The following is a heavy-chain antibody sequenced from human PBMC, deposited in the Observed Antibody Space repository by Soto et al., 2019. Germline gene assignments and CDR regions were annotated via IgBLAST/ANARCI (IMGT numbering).Heavy chain of an antibody. D-gene: IGHD2-2*01. CDR2: SKSKTDGGTT. CDR1: VSSPSSAC. CDR3: TAVKVVVVLRAGE. V-gene: IGHV3-15*01. Sequence: AAAVSSPSSACMCRVLQDPGKGLEWVGRSKSKTDGGTTDYAAPVKGRFTISRDDSKNTVYLQMNSLKTEDKGVYYCTAVKVVVVLRAGEGGR. J-gene: IGHJ2*01.